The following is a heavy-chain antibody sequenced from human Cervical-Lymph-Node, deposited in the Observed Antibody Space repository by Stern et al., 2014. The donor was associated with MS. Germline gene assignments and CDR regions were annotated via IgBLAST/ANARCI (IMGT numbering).Heavy chain of an antibody. J-gene: IGHJ4*02. V-gene: IGHV3-53*01. CDR2: ITNFGIH. Sequence: EVQLVESGGGVIQPGGSLRLSCTASGFTVSREYMTWVRQAPGKGLEWFSLITNFGIHYYTDSVKGRFPISRDDSKNAVYLHMTSLRAEDTAMYYCARDTSSPERSDWWGQGTLVTVSS. D-gene: IGHD1-1*01. CDR1: GFTVSREY. CDR3: ARDTSSPERSDW.